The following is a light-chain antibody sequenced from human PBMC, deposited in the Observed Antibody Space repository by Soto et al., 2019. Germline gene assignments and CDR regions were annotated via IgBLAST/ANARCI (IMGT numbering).Light chain of an antibody. CDR1: SSDIGAYNY. V-gene: IGLV2-14*01. J-gene: IGLJ1*01. CDR3: FSFTTDWTHV. Sequence: QSVLTQPASVSGPPGQSITISCTGSSSDIGAYNYVSWFQQYPGKAPKLIISEVSNRPSGVSNRFSGSKSGTAASLTISGFQTEDEADYFCFSFTTDWTHVFGTGTKVTVL. CDR2: EVS.